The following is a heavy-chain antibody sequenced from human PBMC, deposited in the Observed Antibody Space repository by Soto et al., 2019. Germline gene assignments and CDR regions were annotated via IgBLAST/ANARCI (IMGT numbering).Heavy chain of an antibody. D-gene: IGHD6-13*01. Sequence: ASVKVSCKASGYTFTSYAMHWVCQAPGQRLEWMGWINAGNGNTKYSQKFQGRVTITRDTSASTAYMELSSLRSEDTAVYYCARGVKQQLVPPDYWGQGTLVTVSS. V-gene: IGHV1-3*01. CDR3: ARGVKQQLVPPDY. CDR2: INAGNGNT. CDR1: GYTFTSYA. J-gene: IGHJ4*02.